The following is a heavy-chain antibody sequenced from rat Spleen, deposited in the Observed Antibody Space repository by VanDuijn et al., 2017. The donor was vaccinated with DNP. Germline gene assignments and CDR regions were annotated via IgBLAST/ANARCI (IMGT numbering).Heavy chain of an antibody. D-gene: IGHD1-11*01. J-gene: IGHJ3*01. CDR3: TRDITDYFDY. CDR2: ISYEGSST. Sequence: EVQLVESGGDLVQPGRSMKLSCAASGFTFSNYGMAWVRQAPKKGLEWVASISYEGSSTYYGDSVKGRFTISRDSAESTVYLQMNSLRSEDTATYYCTRDITDYFDYWGQGTLVTVSS. CDR1: GFTFSNYG. V-gene: IGHV5-22*01.